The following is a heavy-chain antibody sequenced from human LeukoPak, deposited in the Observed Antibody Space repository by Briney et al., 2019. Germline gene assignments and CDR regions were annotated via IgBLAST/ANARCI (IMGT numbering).Heavy chain of an antibody. CDR3: VRDTFSPDAFDI. J-gene: IGHJ3*02. CDR1: GFTFSSYS. V-gene: IGHV3-21*01. CDR2: ISTSSSYI. D-gene: IGHD3-16*01. Sequence: PGGSLRLSCAASGFTFSSYSMHWVRQAPGKGLEWVSSISTSSSYIYSADSVKGRFTISRDNAKNSLYLQMNSLRAEDTAVYYCVRDTFSPDAFDIWGQGTMVTVSP.